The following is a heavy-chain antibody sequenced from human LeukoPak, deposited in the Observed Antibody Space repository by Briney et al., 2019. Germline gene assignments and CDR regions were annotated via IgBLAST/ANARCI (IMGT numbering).Heavy chain of an antibody. CDR2: IYHSGST. V-gene: IGHV4-38-2*02. Sequence: PSETLSLTCTVSGYSISSGYYWGWIRQPPGKGLEWIGSIYHSGSTNYNPSLKSRVTISVDTSKNQFSLKLSSVTAADTAVYYCARVSPEYYYDSSGALVGAFDIWGQGTMVTVSS. CDR1: GYSISSGYY. D-gene: IGHD3-22*01. J-gene: IGHJ3*02. CDR3: ARVSPEYYYDSSGALVGAFDI.